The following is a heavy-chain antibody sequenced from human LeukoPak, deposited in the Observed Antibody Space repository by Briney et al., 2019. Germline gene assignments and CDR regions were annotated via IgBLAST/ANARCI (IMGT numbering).Heavy chain of an antibody. J-gene: IGHJ3*02. CDR3: ARVRVRGVIISAFDI. CDR2: ISAYNGNT. V-gene: IGHV1-18*01. D-gene: IGHD3-10*02. Sequence: ASVKVSCKASGYTFTSYGISWVRQAPGQGLEWMGWISAYNGNTNYAQKLQGRVTMTTDTSTSIAYMELRSLRSDDTAVYYCARVRVRGVIISAFDIWGQGTMVTVSS. CDR1: GYTFTSYG.